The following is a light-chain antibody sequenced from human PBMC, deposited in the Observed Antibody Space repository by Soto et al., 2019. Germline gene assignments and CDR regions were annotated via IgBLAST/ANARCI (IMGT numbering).Light chain of an antibody. CDR2: DDS. J-gene: IGLJ1*01. V-gene: IGLV3-21*02. CDR3: QVWDDNSDHHV. CDR1: NIGGKS. Sequence: SYELTQTSSVSVAPGQTARISCGGNNIGGKSVHWYQQKPGQAPVVVVYDDSDRPSGIPERFPGSNSGNTATLTISRVEAGVEADYHCQVWDDNSDHHVFGTGTKVTVL.